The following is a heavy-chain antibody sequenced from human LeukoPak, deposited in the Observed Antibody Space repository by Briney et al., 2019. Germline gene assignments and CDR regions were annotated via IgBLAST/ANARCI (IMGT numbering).Heavy chain of an antibody. CDR3: AKVVVGAAAGTVFDY. D-gene: IGHD6-13*01. V-gene: IGHV3-23*01. CDR1: GFTFSSYA. Sequence: GGSLRLSCAASGFTFSSYAMSWVRQAPGKGLEWVSAISGSGGSTYYADSVKGRFTISRDNSKNTLYLQMNSLRAEDAAVYYCAKVVVGAAAGTVFDYWGQGTLVTVSS. CDR2: ISGSGGST. J-gene: IGHJ4*02.